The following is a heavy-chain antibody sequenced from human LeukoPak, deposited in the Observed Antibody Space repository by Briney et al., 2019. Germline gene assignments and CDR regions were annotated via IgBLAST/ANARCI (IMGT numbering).Heavy chain of an antibody. Sequence: SETLSLTCSVSHYSISSGYFWGWIRQPPGKGLEWIANIFHSGSSNYNPSLKSRVTISVDTSKNQFSLKLSSVTAADTAVYYCARQGGGYYDSSAEDAFDIWGQGTMVTVSS. V-gene: IGHV4-38-2*01. CDR3: ARQGGGYYDSSAEDAFDI. CDR1: HYSISSGYF. J-gene: IGHJ3*02. D-gene: IGHD3-22*01. CDR2: IFHSGSS.